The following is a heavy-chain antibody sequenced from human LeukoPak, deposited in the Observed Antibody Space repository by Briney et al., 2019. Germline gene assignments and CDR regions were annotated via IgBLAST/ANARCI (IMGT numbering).Heavy chain of an antibody. CDR1: GFTFSSYG. CDR2: IWYDGSNK. Sequence: GGSLRLSCTASGFTFSSYGMHWVRQAPGKGLEWVAVIWYDGSNKYYADSVKGRFTISRDNAKNSLYLQMNSLRAEDTAVYYCAREDYYYGMDVWGQGTTVTVSS. V-gene: IGHV3-33*08. CDR3: AREDYYYGMDV. J-gene: IGHJ6*02.